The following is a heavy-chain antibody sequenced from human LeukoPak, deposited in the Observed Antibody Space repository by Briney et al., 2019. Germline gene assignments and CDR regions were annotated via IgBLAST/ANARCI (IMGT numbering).Heavy chain of an antibody. J-gene: IGHJ3*02. CDR3: ARHGNVLLWFGKLFAFDI. CDR1: GGSISSYY. V-gene: IGHV4-59*08. D-gene: IGHD3-10*01. Sequence: SETLSLTCTVSGGSISSYYWSWIRQPPGKGLEWIGYIYYSGSTNYNPSLKSRVTISVDTSKNQFSLKLSSVTAADTAVYYCARHGNVLLWFGKLFAFDIWGQGTMVTVSS. CDR2: IYYSGST.